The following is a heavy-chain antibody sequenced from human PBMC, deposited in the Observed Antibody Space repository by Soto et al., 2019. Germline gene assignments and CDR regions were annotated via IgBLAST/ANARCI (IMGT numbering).Heavy chain of an antibody. Sequence: RASVKVSCKASGYTFTSYGISWVRQAPGQGLEWMGWISAYNGNTNYAQKLQGRVTMTTDTSTSTAYMELRSLRSDDTAVYYCARDLGRADSSGYYWFDPWGQGTLVTVSS. CDR2: ISAYNGNT. CDR3: ARDLGRADSSGYYWFDP. CDR1: GYTFTSYG. J-gene: IGHJ5*02. V-gene: IGHV1-18*04. D-gene: IGHD3-22*01.